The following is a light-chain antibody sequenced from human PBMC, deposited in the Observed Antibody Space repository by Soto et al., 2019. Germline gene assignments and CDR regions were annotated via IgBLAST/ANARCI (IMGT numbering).Light chain of an antibody. Sequence: QSAVTQPASVSVSPGQSIAISCTGTRSDVGAYNYVSWYQQHPGKAPKLMISEVTNRPSGVSDRFSGSKSGNTASLTISGLQAEDEADYYCQSYDSSLSASYVFGGGTKVTVL. CDR2: EVT. J-gene: IGLJ1*01. V-gene: IGLV2-14*01. CDR1: RSDVGAYNY. CDR3: QSYDSSLSASYV.